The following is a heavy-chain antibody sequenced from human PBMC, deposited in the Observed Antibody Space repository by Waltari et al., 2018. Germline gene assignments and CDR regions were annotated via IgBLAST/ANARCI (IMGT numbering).Heavy chain of an antibody. CDR3: AREGLLPLCYLDV. CDR1: GGSISSGSYY. V-gene: IGHV4-61*02. CDR2: IYTSGST. Sequence: QVQLQESGPGLVKPSQTLSLTCTVSGGSISSGSYYWRWIRQPAGKGLEWIGRIYTSGSTSYNPSLKSRVTISVDTSKNQFSLKLSSVTAADTAVYYCAREGLLPLCYLDVWGKGTTVSVSS. D-gene: IGHD2-8*01. J-gene: IGHJ6*04.